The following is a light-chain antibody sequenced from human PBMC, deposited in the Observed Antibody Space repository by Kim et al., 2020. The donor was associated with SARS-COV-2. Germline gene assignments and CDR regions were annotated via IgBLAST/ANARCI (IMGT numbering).Light chain of an antibody. CDR1: QSVSRSY. Sequence: LSPGEGVTLSCGASQSVSRSYLAWYQQKPGLAPRLLIYDASRRATGIPDRFSGSGSGTDFTLSISRLEPEDFAVYYCQQYDTSPYTFGQGTKLEI. CDR3: QQYDTSPYT. CDR2: DAS. J-gene: IGKJ2*01. V-gene: IGKV3D-20*01.